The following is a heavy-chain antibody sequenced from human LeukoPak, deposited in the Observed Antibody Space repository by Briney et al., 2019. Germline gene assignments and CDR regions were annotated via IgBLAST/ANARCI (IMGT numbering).Heavy chain of an antibody. CDR3: ARVQRPLQSGWHDPVTIEMVY. Sequence: ASVKVSCKASGYTFTSYAMNWVRQAPGQGLEWMGWINTNTGNPTYAQGFTGRFVFSLDTSVSTAYLQISSLKAEDTAVYYCARVQRPLQSGWHDPVTIEMVYWGQGTLVTVSS. D-gene: IGHD6-19*01. CDR1: GYTFTSYA. V-gene: IGHV7-4-1*02. J-gene: IGHJ4*02. CDR2: INTNTGNP.